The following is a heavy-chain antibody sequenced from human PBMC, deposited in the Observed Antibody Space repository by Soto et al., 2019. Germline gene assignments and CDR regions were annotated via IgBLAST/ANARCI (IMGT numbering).Heavy chain of an antibody. CDR3: ARLPVDTITSLDY. D-gene: IGHD3-3*01. CDR1: GFTFSRYW. V-gene: IGHV3-74*01. Sequence: EVQLVESGGDLVQPGGFLRLSCATPGFTFSRYWMHWVRQVPGKGLVWVSRINSDGSSISYSDSVKGRFTISRDNAKNTLHLQMNSLRVEDTAVYYCARLPVDTITSLDYWGQGTLVTVSS. CDR2: INSDGSSI. J-gene: IGHJ4*02.